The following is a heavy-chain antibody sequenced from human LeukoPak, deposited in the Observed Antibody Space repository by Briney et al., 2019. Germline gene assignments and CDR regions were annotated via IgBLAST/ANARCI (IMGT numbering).Heavy chain of an antibody. J-gene: IGHJ4*02. Sequence: SETLSLTCAVYGGSFSGYYWSWIRQPPGKGLEWIGEINHSGSTNYNPSLKSRVTISVDTSKNQFSLKLSSVTAADTAVYYCARQTRRSSSNDFGYWGQGSLVTVSS. CDR1: GGSFSGYY. CDR3: ARQTRRSSSNDFGY. D-gene: IGHD2-2*01. CDR2: INHSGST. V-gene: IGHV4-34*01.